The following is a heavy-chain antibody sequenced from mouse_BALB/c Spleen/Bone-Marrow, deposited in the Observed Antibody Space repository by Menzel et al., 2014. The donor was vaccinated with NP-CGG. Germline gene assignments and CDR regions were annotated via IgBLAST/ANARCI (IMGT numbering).Heavy chain of an antibody. Sequence: VQLVESGPGLVAPSQSLSITCTVSEFSLTSYGVHWVRQPPGKGLEWLGVIWAGGSTNYNSALMSRLSISKDNSKSQVFLKMNSLQTDDTAMYYCARGGSSRAWFAYWGQAALVTVSA. J-gene: IGHJ3*01. CDR1: EFSLTSYG. CDR3: ARGGSSRAWFAY. D-gene: IGHD1-1*01. V-gene: IGHV2-9*02. CDR2: IWAGGST.